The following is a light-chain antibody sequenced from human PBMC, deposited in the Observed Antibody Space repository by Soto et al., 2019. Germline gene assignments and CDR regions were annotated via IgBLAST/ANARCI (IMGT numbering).Light chain of an antibody. CDR2: EVN. CDR1: SSDVGNYKF. V-gene: IGLV2-23*02. J-gene: IGLJ2*01. Sequence: QSVLTQPASVSGSLGQSITISCTGTSSDVGNYKFVSWYQQHPGKVPKLMIYEVNKRPSGVSARFSGSTSGNTASLTISGLQAEDEADYYCYSYAGSGTFVFGGGTKLTVL. CDR3: YSYAGSGTFV.